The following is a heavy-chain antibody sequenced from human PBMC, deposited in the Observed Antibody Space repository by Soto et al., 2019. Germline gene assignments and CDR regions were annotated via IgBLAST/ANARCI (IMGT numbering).Heavy chain of an antibody. J-gene: IGHJ5*02. V-gene: IGHV4-31*03. CDR2: IYYSGST. CDR1: GGSISSGGYY. Sequence: PSETLSLTCTVSGGSISSGGYYWSWIRQHPGKGLEWIGYIYYSGSTYYNPSLKSRVTISVDTSKNQFSLKLSSVTAADTAVYYCARAERDWSGGSCYRARVKFDPWGKGTLVTVSS. D-gene: IGHD2-15*01. CDR3: ARAERDWSGGSCYRARVKFDP.